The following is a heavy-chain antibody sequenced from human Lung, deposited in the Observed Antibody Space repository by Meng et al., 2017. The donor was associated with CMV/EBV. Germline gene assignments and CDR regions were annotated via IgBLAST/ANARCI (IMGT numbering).Heavy chain of an antibody. Sequence: GESXKISXAASGFTFSGSAMHWVRQASGKGLEWVGRIRSKANSYATAYAASVKGRFTISRDNAQNSLYLQMNSLRGDDTAVYYCARGIRRRDELWNWRRSRNNVFYIDSWGQGXLVTVSS. CDR3: ARGIRRRDELWNWRRSRNNVFYIDS. V-gene: IGHV3-73*01. CDR2: IRSKANSYAT. J-gene: IGHJ4*02. D-gene: IGHD1/OR15-1a*01. CDR1: GFTFSGSA.